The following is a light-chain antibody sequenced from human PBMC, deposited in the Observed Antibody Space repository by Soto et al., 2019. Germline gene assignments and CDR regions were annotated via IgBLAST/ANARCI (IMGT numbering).Light chain of an antibody. CDR3: QQSYSTHT. Sequence: DIQMTQSPSSLSASVGDRVTITCRASQSISSYLNWYQQKPGKAPKLLIYAASSLQSGVPSRFSGSGSGTDFTLTISSLQPEAFATYYCQQSYSTHTFGQGTKVDIK. CDR2: AAS. CDR1: QSISSY. J-gene: IGKJ2*01. V-gene: IGKV1-39*01.